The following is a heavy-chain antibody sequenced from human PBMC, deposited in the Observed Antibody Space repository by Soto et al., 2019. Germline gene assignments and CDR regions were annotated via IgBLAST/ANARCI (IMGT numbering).Heavy chain of an antibody. CDR3: ARDRSSYYDFWSGQNWIDP. D-gene: IGHD3-3*01. V-gene: IGHV4-59*01. Sequence: ASETLSLTCTVSGGSISSYYWSWIRQPPGKGLEWIGYIYYSGSTNYNPSLKSRVTISVDTSKNQFSLKLSSVTAADTAVYYCARDRSSYYDFWSGQNWIDPWGQGTLVTVSS. J-gene: IGHJ5*02. CDR1: GGSISSYY. CDR2: IYYSGST.